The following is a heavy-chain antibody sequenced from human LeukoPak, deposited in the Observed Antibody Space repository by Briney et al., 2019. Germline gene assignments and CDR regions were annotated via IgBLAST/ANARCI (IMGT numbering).Heavy chain of an antibody. V-gene: IGHV1-69*05. CDR3: ARGITGTTGYYYYYMDV. CDR1: GGTFSSYA. CDR2: IIPIFGTA. J-gene: IGHJ6*03. D-gene: IGHD1-7*01. Sequence: GSSVKVSCKASGGTFSSYAISWVRQAPGQGLEWMGRIIPIFGTANYAQKFQGRVTITTDESTSTAYMELSSLRSEDTAVYYCARGITGTTGYYYYYMDVWGKGTTVTVSS.